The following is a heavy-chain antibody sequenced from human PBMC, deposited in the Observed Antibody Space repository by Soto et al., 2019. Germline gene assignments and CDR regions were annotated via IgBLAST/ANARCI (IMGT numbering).Heavy chain of an antibody. CDR1: GGSFSGYY. D-gene: IGHD5-18*01. Sequence: SETLSLTCAVYGGSFSGYYWSWIRQPPGKGLEWIGEINHSGSTNYNPSLKSRVTISVDTSKNQFSLKLSSVTAADTAVYYCARRTLRGYSYGQYNWFDPWGQGTMGT. V-gene: IGHV4-34*01. CDR2: INHSGST. J-gene: IGHJ5*02. CDR3: ARRTLRGYSYGQYNWFDP.